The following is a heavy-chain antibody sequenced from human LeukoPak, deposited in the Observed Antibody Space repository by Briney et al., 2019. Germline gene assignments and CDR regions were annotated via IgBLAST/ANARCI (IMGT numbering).Heavy chain of an antibody. CDR2: ISGSGPGT. Sequence: GGSLRLSCAASGFNISNYVMSWVRQTPGKGLEWVSGISGSGPGTNYVYSVKGRFTISRDNSKNTLYLQMNGLRAEDTAVYYCARGDDYYDGSGHYERVYYFDYWGQGTLVTVSS. D-gene: IGHD3-22*01. J-gene: IGHJ4*02. V-gene: IGHV3-23*01. CDR3: ARGDDYYDGSGHYERVYYFDY. CDR1: GFNISNYV.